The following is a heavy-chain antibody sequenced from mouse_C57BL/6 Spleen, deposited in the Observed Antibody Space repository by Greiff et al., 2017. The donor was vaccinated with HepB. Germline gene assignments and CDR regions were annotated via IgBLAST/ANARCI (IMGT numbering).Heavy chain of an antibody. CDR3: ARDYGSSPFAY. Sequence: QVQLQQPGAELVKPGASVKLSCKASGYTFTSYWMHWVKQRPGQGLEWIGMIHPNSGSTNYNAKFKSTATLTVDKSTSTAYMQRSSLTSEDSAVYYCARDYGSSPFAYWGQGTLVTVSA. CDR1: GYTFTSYW. D-gene: IGHD1-1*01. V-gene: IGHV1-64*01. CDR2: IHPNSGST. J-gene: IGHJ3*01.